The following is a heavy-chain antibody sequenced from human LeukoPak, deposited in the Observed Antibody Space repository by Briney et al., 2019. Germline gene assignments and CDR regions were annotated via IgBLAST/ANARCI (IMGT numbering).Heavy chain of an antibody. CDR1: GGSISSSSYY. CDR2: VYYSGST. V-gene: IGHV4-39*07. Sequence: SETLSLTCTVSGGSISSSSYYWGWIRQPPGKGLEWIGSVYYSGSTYYNPSLKSRVTISVDTSKNQFSLKLSSVTAADTAVYYCASLYDILTGYPPGGFDPWGQGTLVTVSS. D-gene: IGHD3-9*01. J-gene: IGHJ5*02. CDR3: ASLYDILTGYPPGGFDP.